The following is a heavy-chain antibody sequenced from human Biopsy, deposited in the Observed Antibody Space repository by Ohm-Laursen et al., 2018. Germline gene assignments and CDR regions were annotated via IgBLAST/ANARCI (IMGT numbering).Heavy chain of an antibody. CDR3: ARGYSRRVSIFEASIYWFDT. Sequence: ASVKVSCKASGGAFTNYAINWVRQAPGHGLEWMGGIITVSETAGYAERFQGRVTITADVTTTTAYMDLSGLRSEDTAVYFCARGYSRRVSIFEASIYWFDTWGQGTQVTVSS. V-gene: IGHV1-69*13. CDR1: GGAFTNYA. D-gene: IGHD3-10*01. CDR2: IITVSETA. J-gene: IGHJ5*02.